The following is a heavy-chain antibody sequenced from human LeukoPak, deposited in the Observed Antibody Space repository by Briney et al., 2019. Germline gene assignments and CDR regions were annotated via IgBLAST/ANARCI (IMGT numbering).Heavy chain of an antibody. CDR3: TRETSSRYFDY. V-gene: IGHV1-46*01. CDR1: GYTFTSYY. J-gene: IGHJ4*02. CDR2: INPIGGTT. Sequence: GASVKVSCKASGYTFTSYYIHWVRQAPGQGPEWMGIINPIGGTTDYAQKFQGRVTLTRDTSTSTVYMELSSLRSEDTAVYYCTRETSSRYFDYWGQGTLVTVSS.